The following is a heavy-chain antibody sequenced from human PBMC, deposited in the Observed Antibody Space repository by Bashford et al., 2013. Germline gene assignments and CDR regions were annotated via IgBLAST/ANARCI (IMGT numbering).Heavy chain of an antibody. CDR2: IYPGDSDT. CDR3: ARDARIIVAVAATHYDY. D-gene: IGHD2-15*01. V-gene: IGHV5-51*01. J-gene: IGHJ4*02. Sequence: WVRQMPGKGLEWWGVIYPGDSDTRYSPSFQGQVTISADRSISTAYLQWSSLRASDTAIYYCARDARIIVAVAATHYDYWGQGTLVTVSS.